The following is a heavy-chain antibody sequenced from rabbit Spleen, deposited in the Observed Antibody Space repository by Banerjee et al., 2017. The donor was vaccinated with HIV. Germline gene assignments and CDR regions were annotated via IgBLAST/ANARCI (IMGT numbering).Heavy chain of an antibody. D-gene: IGHD4-1*01. Sequence: QSLKESGGDLVKPGASLTLTCTASGFSFSSNYYMCWVRQAPGKGLEWIGCIYTGSGSTYYASWAKGRFTISKTSSTTVTLQMTSLTAADMATYFCARDGSGWGANFNLWGPGTLVTVS. CDR3: ARDGSGWGANFNL. V-gene: IGHV1S40*01. CDR1: GFSFSSNYY. J-gene: IGHJ4*01. CDR2: IYTGSGST.